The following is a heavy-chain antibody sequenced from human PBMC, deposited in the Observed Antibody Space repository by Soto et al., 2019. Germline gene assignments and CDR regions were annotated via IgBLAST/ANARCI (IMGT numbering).Heavy chain of an antibody. J-gene: IGHJ5*02. Sequence: ASGKVSCKASGYTFTNFGITWVRQAPGQGLEWMGWIGPNNGNTNYIQNLQGRVTMTTDTSTSTAYMELRSLRSVETAVYYCARGGLGYCRGGSYPTNGFGAWGEGTRDTVSS. D-gene: IGHD2-15*01. CDR1: GYTFTNFG. V-gene: IGHV1-18*01. CDR2: IGPNNGNT. CDR3: ARGGLGYCRGGSYPTNGFGA.